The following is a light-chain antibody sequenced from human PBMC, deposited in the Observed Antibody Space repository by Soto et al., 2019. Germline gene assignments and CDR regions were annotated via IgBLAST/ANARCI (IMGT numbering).Light chain of an antibody. Sequence: EIVLTQSPGTLSLSPGEGATLSCRASQSASSSYLAWYQQKPGQAPRLLIYGASSRATGIPDRFSGSGSGTDFTLTISSLEPDDFAVYYCQQYGSSPPITFGQGTKLEI. V-gene: IGKV3-20*01. CDR1: QSASSSY. CDR3: QQYGSSPPIT. CDR2: GAS. J-gene: IGKJ2*01.